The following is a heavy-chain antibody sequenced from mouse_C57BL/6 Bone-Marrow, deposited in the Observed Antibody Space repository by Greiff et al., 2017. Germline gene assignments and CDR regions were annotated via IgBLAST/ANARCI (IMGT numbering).Heavy chain of an antibody. V-gene: IGHV5-4*03. CDR2: ISDGCSYT. CDR3: ARGELRSYYYAMDY. D-gene: IGHD1-1*01. CDR1: GFTFSSYA. Sequence: EVMLVESGGGLVKPGGSLKLSCAASGFTFSSYAMSWVRQTPEKRLEWVATISDGCSYTYYPDNVKGRFTISRDNAKNNLYLQMSHLKSEDTAMYYCARGELRSYYYAMDYWGQGTSVTVSS. J-gene: IGHJ4*01.